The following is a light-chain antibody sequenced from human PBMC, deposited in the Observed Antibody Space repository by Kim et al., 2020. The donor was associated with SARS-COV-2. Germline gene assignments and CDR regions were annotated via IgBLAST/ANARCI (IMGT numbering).Light chain of an antibody. V-gene: IGKV3-20*01. CDR2: AAS. Sequence: EIVLTQYPDTLSLSPGERATLSCRASQSVSNSYLAWYQQKPGQAPRLLIYAASSRATGIPDRFSGSGSGTDFTLTISRLEPEDFAVYYCQQYGDFPRTFGQGTKVDIK. J-gene: IGKJ1*01. CDR3: QQYGDFPRT. CDR1: QSVSNSY.